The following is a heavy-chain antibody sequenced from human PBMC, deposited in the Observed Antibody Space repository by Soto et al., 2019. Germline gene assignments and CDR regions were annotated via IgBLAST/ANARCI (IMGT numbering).Heavy chain of an antibody. D-gene: IGHD4-17*01. CDR2: ISYDGSNK. CDR3: ARGDDYGDRKAD. Sequence: QVQLVESGGGVVQPGRSLRLSCAASGFTFSSYAMHWVRQAPGKGLEWVAVISYDGSNKYYADSVKGRFTISRDNSKNTLYLQMNSLRAEDTAVYYCARGDDYGDRKADCGQGTLVTVSS. V-gene: IGHV3-30-3*01. CDR1: GFTFSSYA. J-gene: IGHJ4*02.